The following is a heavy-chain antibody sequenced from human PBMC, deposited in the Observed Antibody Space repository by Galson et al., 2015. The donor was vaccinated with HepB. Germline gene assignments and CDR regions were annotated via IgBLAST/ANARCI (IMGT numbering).Heavy chain of an antibody. V-gene: IGHV3-33*08. D-gene: IGHD3-10*02. Sequence: SLRLSCAASGFTFSSYGMHWVRQAPGKGLEWVAVIWYDGSNKYYADSVKGRFTISRDNSKNTLYLQMNSLRAEDTAVYYCARWPSLYGRHAFDIWGQGTMVTVSS. CDR1: GFTFSSYG. CDR2: IWYDGSNK. J-gene: IGHJ3*02. CDR3: ARWPSLYGRHAFDI.